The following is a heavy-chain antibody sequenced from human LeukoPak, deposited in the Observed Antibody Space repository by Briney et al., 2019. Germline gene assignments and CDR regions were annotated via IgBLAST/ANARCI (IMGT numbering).Heavy chain of an antibody. D-gene: IGHD6-19*01. J-gene: IGHJ4*02. CDR3: ARWISIAVAGTRHPANLFDY. CDR2: IYPGDSDT. V-gene: IGHV5-51*01. Sequence: GESLKISCKGSGYSFTSYWIGWVRQMPGKGLEWMGIIYPGDSDTRYSPSFQGQVTISADKSISTAYLQWSSLKASDTAMYYCARWISIAVAGTRHPANLFDYWGQGTLVTVSS. CDR1: GYSFTSYW.